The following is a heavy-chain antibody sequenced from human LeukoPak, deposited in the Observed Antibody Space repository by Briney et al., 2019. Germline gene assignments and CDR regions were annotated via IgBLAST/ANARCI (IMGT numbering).Heavy chain of an antibody. CDR2: ISGSGGST. Sequence: SGGSLRLSRAASGFTFSSYAMSWVRQAPGKGLEWVSAISGSGGSTYYADSVKGRFTISRDNSKNTLYLQMNSLRAEDTAVYYCAKGPYYYDSSGYYYDWGQGTLVTVSS. CDR3: AKGPYYYDSSGYYYD. V-gene: IGHV3-23*01. CDR1: GFTFSSYA. D-gene: IGHD3-22*01. J-gene: IGHJ4*02.